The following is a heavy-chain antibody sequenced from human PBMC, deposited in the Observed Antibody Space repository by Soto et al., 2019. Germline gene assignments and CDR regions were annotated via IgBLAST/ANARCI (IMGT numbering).Heavy chain of an antibody. CDR1: GGSISSGDYY. CDR2: IYYSGST. D-gene: IGHD3-10*01. V-gene: IGHV4-30-4*01. J-gene: IGHJ6*02. CDR3: AREDYGSGSSYYYGMDV. Sequence: SETLSLTCTVSGGSISSGDYYWSWIRQPPGKGLEWIGYIYYSGSTYYNPSLKSRVTISVDTSKNQFSLKLSSVTAADTAVYYCAREDYGSGSSYYYGMDVWGQGTTVTVSS.